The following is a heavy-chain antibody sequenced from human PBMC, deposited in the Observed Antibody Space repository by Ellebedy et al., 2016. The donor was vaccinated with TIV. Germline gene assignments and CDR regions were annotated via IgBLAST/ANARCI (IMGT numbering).Heavy chain of an antibody. CDR1: GGSISRDYY. CDR2: IFSSGSL. J-gene: IGHJ4*02. D-gene: IGHD5-18*01. Sequence: SETLSLXXNVSGGSISRDYYRAWIRQSSGKGLEWIASIFSSGSLYQNPSLQSRVTVSVDTSKDQFFLKMNSVTAADTAMYYCATQRPSLAFDLWGQGSLVTVSS. V-gene: IGHV4-39*07. CDR3: ATQRPSLAFDL.